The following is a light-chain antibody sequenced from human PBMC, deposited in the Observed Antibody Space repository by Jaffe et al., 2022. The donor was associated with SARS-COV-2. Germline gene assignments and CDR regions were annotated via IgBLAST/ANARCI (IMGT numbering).Light chain of an antibody. CDR3: QQYNNWPPMT. V-gene: IGKV3-15*01. Sequence: EIVMTQYPATLSVSPGERATLSCRASQSISGKIAWYQQKPGQAPRLVMYETSTRATGIPDRFSGSGSGTEFTLTIRSLQSEDFAIYYCQQYNNWPPMTFGQGTRLE. J-gene: IGKJ5*01. CDR1: QSISGK. CDR2: ETS.